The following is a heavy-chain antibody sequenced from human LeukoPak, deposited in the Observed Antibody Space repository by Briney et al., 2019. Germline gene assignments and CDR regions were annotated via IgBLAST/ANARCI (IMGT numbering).Heavy chain of an antibody. D-gene: IGHD5-18*01. J-gene: IGHJ4*02. CDR2: MNPNSGNT. Sequence: ASVKVSCKASGYTFTSYDINWVRQATGQGLEWMGWMNPNSGNTGYAQKFQGRVTMTRNTFISTAYMELSSLRSEDTAVYYCARGLARLGYSYWSYFTEPFDYWGQGTLVTVSS. CDR1: GYTFTSYD. V-gene: IGHV1-8*01. CDR3: ARGLARLGYSYWSYFTEPFDY.